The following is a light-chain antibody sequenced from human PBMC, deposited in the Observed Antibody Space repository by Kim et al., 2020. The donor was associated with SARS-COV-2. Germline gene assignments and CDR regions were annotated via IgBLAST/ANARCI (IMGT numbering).Light chain of an antibody. V-gene: IGKV1-39*01. J-gene: IGKJ1*01. Sequence: DIQMTQSPSSLSASVGDRVTISCRASQSISTYLNWYQQKPGKAPKLLIYAASSLASGVPSRFSGSGSGTDFTLTINSLQPDDFATYYCHQYNSYWTFGQGTKVDIK. CDR2: AAS. CDR1: QSISTY. CDR3: HQYNSYWT.